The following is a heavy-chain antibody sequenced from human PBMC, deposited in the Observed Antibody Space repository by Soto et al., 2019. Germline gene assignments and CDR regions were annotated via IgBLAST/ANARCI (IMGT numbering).Heavy chain of an antibody. J-gene: IGHJ4*02. CDR2: IYYSGST. D-gene: IGHD1-7*01. V-gene: IGHV4-59*01. CDR3: ASGRITGTTADFDY. CDR1: GGSISSYY. Sequence: PSETLSLTCTVSGGSISSYYWSWIRQPPGKGLEWIGYIYYSGSTSYNPSLKSRVTISVDTSKNQFSLKLSSVTAADTAVYYCASGRITGTTADFDYWGQGTLVTVSS.